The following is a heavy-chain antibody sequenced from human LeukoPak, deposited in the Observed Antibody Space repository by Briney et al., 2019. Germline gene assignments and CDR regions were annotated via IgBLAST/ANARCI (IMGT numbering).Heavy chain of an antibody. D-gene: IGHD6-19*01. J-gene: IGHJ4*02. V-gene: IGHV4-59*01. CDR1: GGSISSYY. CDR3: ASSVAGTGVHYFDY. CDR2: IYYSGST. Sequence: SETLSLTCTVSGGSISSYYWSWVRQPPGKGLEWIGYIYYSGSTNYNPSLKSRVTISVDTSKTQFSLKLSSVTAADTAVYYCASSVAGTGVHYFDYWGQGTLVTVSS.